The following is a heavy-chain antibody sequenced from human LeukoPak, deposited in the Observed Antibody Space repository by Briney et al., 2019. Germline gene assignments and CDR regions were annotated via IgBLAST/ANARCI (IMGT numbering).Heavy chain of an antibody. CDR1: GLTFSDYN. CDR3: ARGRASA. J-gene: IGHJ4*02. CDR2: ISSSGGTT. V-gene: IGHV3-48*02. Sequence: AGGSLRLSCAASGLTFSDYNMNWVRQAPGKGLEWLSYISSSGGTTYYADSVKGRFTISRDNAKNSLYLQMNSLRDEDTAVYFCARGRASAWGQGTLVTVSS.